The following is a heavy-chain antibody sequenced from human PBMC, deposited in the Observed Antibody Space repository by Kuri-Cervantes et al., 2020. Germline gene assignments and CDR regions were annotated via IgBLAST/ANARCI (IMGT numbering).Heavy chain of an antibody. CDR3: ARDDGMGATDY. J-gene: IGHJ4*02. Sequence: SETLSLTCAVYGGSFNTYYWNWVRQPPGRGLEWIGEVDHNGITNYSPSLRSRLTISVDKSKNQFSLKLSSVTAADTAVYYCARDDGMGATDYWGQGTLVTVSS. D-gene: IGHD1-26*01. CDR1: GGSFNTYY. CDR2: VDHNGIT. V-gene: IGHV4-34*01.